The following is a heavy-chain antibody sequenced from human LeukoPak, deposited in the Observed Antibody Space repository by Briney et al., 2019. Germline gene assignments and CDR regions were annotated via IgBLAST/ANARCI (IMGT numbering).Heavy chain of an antibody. CDR2: IYSGDSDT. CDR3: ARRAGSLNYFDF. V-gene: IGHV5-51*01. Sequence: GESLKISCEGSGYSFTNFWIGWGRQMPGKGLEWMVIIYSGDSDTRYSPSFQGLITISADKSISTAYLQWSSLKASDTAIYYCARRAGSLNYFDFWGQGTLVTVSS. CDR1: GYSFTNFW. J-gene: IGHJ4*02. D-gene: IGHD5-24*01.